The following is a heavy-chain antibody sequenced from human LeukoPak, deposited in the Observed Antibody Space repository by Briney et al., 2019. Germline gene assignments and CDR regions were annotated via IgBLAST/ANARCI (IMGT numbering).Heavy chain of an antibody. V-gene: IGHV3-74*01. CDR2: INSDGGST. CDR1: GFTFSSYW. D-gene: IGHD4-17*01. CDR3: ARSHYGGYGDN. Sequence: GGSLRLSCAASGFTFSSYWMHWVRQPPGKGLVWVSRINSDGGSTTYADSVKGRFTISRDNARNTLYLQMNSLRAEDTAVYYCARSHYGGYGDNWGQGTLVTVSS. J-gene: IGHJ4*02.